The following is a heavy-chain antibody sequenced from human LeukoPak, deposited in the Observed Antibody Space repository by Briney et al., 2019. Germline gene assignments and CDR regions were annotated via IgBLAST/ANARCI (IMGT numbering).Heavy chain of an antibody. CDR2: MNPNSGNT. D-gene: IGHD3-16*01. Sequence: ASVKVSCKASGYTFTSYDINWARQATGQGLEWMGWMNPNSGNTGYAQKFQGRVTITRNTSISTAYMELSSLRSEDTAVYYCARAGVVTPYYYYMGVWGKGTTVTVSS. CDR1: GYTFTSYD. V-gene: IGHV1-8*03. J-gene: IGHJ6*03. CDR3: ARAGVVTPYYYYMGV.